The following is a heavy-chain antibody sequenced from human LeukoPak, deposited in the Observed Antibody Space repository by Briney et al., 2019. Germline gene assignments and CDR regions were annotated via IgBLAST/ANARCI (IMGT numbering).Heavy chain of an antibody. CDR2: ISSSSSYT. Sequence: PGGSLRLSCAASGFTFSDYYMSWIRQAPGKGLEWVSYISSSSSYTNYADSVKGRFTISRDNAKNSLYLQMNSLRAEDTAVYYCAREGKGYGDHLYYCYGMDVWGQGTTVTVSS. V-gene: IGHV3-11*06. CDR1: GFTFSDYY. J-gene: IGHJ6*02. D-gene: IGHD4-17*01. CDR3: AREGKGYGDHLYYCYGMDV.